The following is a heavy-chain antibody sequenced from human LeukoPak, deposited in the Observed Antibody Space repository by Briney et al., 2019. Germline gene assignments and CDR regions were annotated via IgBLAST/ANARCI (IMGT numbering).Heavy chain of an antibody. CDR1: GESFSGHY. Sequence: SETLSLTCTVYGESFSGHYWSWLRQPPGKGLEWIGELNHSGATNYNPSLRSRVTISVDTSKNQFSLKLSSVTAADTAVYFCARHGSYSLDYWGQGALVTVSS. CDR2: LNHSGAT. J-gene: IGHJ4*02. D-gene: IGHD3-3*01. V-gene: IGHV4-34*01. CDR3: ARHGSYSLDY.